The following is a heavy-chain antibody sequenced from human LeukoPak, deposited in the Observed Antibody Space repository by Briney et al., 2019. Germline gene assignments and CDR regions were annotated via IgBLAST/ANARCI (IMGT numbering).Heavy chain of an antibody. CDR2: FDPEDVKT. J-gene: IGHJ6*02. Sequence: GASVKVSCKVSGYTLTQLSMHWVRQAPGKGLEWMGGFDPEDVKTIYAQNFQGRATMTEDTSTDTAYMELSSLRSEDTAVYYCARTQIVVVPAATGDKYYYYYYGMDVWGQGTTVTVSS. CDR1: GYTLTQLS. V-gene: IGHV1-24*01. D-gene: IGHD2-2*01. CDR3: ARTQIVVVPAATGDKYYYYYYGMDV.